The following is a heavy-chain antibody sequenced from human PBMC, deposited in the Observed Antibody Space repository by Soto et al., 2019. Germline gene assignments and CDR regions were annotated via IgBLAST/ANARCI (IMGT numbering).Heavy chain of an antibody. CDR2: IYYSGST. J-gene: IGHJ4*02. CDR1: GGSISSYY. V-gene: IGHV4-59*01. D-gene: IGHD3-22*01. Sequence: SETLSLTCTVSGGSISSYYWSWIRQPPGKGLEWIGYIYYSGSTNYNPSLKSRVTISVDTSKNQFSLKLSSVTAADTAVYYCARDNGHYDSSGYYYRYWGQGTLVTVSS. CDR3: ARDNGHYDSSGYYYRY.